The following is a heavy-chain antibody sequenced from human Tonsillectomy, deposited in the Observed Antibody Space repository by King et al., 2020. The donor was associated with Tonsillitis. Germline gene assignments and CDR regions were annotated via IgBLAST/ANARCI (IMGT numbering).Heavy chain of an antibody. CDR3: AKAWAYVGSAGGFDN. J-gene: IGHJ4*02. V-gene: IGHV3-9*01. CDR1: GFDFDKYG. D-gene: IGHD3-10*01. CDR2: ISWNSETI. Sequence: VQLVESGGGLVQPGRSLRLSCAASGFDFDKYGMHWVRQVPGKGLEWVAGISWNSETIDYEDSVKGRFTISRDNTENTLYLQMNSLRLDDTAFYYCAKAWAYVGSAGGFDNWGQGILVTVSS.